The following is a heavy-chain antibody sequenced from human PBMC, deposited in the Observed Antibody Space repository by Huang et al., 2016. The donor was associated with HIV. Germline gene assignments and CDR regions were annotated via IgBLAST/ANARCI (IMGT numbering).Heavy chain of an antibody. CDR2: IRNKANNYAT. CDR1: GSNFKT. J-gene: IGHJ4*02. D-gene: IGHD3-3*02. CDR3: IILDGDY. Sequence: EVQLVESGGGSVQPGGSLLLSCAASGSNFKTMHWVRQASGKGLEWVGRIRNKANNYATAYAASVRGRFTISRDDSRSTAYLQMTSLRIEDTALYYCIILDGDYWGLGILVTVSS. V-gene: IGHV3-73*01.